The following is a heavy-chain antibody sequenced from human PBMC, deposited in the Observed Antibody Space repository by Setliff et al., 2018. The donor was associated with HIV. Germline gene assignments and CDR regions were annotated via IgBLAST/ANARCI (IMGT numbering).Heavy chain of an antibody. CDR3: ARVPPDRGGYSIFDS. V-gene: IGHV3-7*03. D-gene: IGHD3-22*01. Sequence: QPGGSLRLSCAAAGFIFSKSCMTWVRQAPGKGLEWVANIKQDGTENYYVDSVKGRFTISRDNAKNSLYLQMNSLRAEDTAMYYCARVPPDRGGYSIFDSWGQGTLVTVSS. CDR1: GFIFSKSC. J-gene: IGHJ4*02. CDR2: IKQDGTEN.